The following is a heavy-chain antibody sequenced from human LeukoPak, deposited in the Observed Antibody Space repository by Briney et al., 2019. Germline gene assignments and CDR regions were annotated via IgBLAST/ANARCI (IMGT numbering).Heavy chain of an antibody. V-gene: IGHV1-2*02. CDR3: ARELPGPRFFDY. J-gene: IGHJ4*02. Sequence: ASVKVSCKACGYTFTGYYMHWVRQAPGQGLEWMGWINPNSGGTNYAQKFQGRVTMTRDTSISTAYMELSRLRSGDTAVYYCARELPGPRFFDYWGQGTLVTVSS. CDR2: INPNSGGT. CDR1: GYTFTGYY.